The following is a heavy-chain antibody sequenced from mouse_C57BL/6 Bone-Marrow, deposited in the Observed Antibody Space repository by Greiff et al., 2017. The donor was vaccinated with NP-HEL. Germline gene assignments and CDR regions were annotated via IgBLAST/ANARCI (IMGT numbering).Heavy chain of an antibody. V-gene: IGHV5-12*01. CDR2: ISNGGGSN. Sequence: EVKLVESGGGLVQPGGSLKLSCAASGFTFSDYYMYWVRQTPEKRLEWVAYISNGGGSNYYPDTVKGRFTISRDNAKNTLYLQMSRLKSEDTAMYYCARHGRGYFDVWGTGTTVTVSS. CDR1: GFTFSDYY. CDR3: ARHGRGYFDV. J-gene: IGHJ1*03.